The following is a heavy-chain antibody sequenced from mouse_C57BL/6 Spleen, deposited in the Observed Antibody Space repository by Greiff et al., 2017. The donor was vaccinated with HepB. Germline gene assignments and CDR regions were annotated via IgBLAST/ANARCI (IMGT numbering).Heavy chain of an antibody. CDR1: GYTFTDYY. CDR3: ARSGSSYEYFDV. V-gene: IGHV1-26*01. CDR2: INPNNGGT. J-gene: IGHJ1*03. Sequence: EVQLQQSGPELVKPGASVKISCKASGYTFTDYYMNWVKQSHGKSLEWIGDINPNNGGTSYNQTFKGKATLTVDKSSSTAYMELRSLTSEDSAVYYCARSGSSYEYFDVWGTGTTVTVSS. D-gene: IGHD1-1*01.